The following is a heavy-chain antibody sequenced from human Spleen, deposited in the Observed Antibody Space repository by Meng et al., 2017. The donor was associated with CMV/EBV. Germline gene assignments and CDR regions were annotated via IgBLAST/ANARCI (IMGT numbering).Heavy chain of an antibody. V-gene: IGHV3-23*01. CDR2: IGASAGGT. D-gene: IGHD2-2*01. CDR1: GLTFSSYG. J-gene: IGHJ4*02. Sequence: GESLKISCEASGLTFSSYGMSWVRQAPGKGLEWVSAIGASAGGTYYADSVKGRFTISRDNFKNTVYLQMNSLRAEDAALYYCVKDFWVSSSTTCFDYWGQGTLVTVSS. CDR3: VKDFWVSSSTTCFDY.